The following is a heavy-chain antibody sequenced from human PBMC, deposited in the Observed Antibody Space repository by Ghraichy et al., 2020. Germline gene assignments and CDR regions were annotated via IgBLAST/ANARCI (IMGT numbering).Heavy chain of an antibody. Sequence: GESLNISCAASGFTFSVYAMTWVRQAPGKGLEWVSTISGSGVTTYYADSVKGRFTISRDNSRSTLYLQMNSLRAEDTAVYYCAKDYLARDVSYYDSSGYPPGAFDIWGQGTMVTVSS. V-gene: IGHV3-23*01. CDR2: ISGSGVTT. J-gene: IGHJ3*02. D-gene: IGHD3-22*01. CDR3: AKDYLARDVSYYDSSGYPPGAFDI. CDR1: GFTFSVYA.